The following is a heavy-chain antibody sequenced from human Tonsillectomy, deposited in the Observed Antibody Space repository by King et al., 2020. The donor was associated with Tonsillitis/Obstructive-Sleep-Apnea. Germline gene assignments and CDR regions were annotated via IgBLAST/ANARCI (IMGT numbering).Heavy chain of an antibody. V-gene: IGHV3-30*04. D-gene: IGHD6-19*01. CDR2: ISYDGNTK. Sequence: HVQLVQSGGGVVQPGRSLRLSCAASGFTFRSYAMHWVRQAPGKGLEWVAVISYDGNTKYYADSVKGRFTISRDNSKNTLYLQMDSLRGEDTAVYSCATSVAGTRLDYWGQRTLVTVSS. J-gene: IGHJ4*02. CDR1: GFTFRSYA. CDR3: ATSVAGTRLDY.